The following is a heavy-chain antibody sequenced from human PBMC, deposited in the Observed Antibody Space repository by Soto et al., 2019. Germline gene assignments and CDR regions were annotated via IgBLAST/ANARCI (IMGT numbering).Heavy chain of an antibody. V-gene: IGHV4-59*08. CDR2: IYYSGST. Sequence: KQSQTLSLTCTVSGGSISSYYWSWIRQPPGKGLEWIGYIYYSGSTNYNPSLKSRVTISVDTSKNQFSLKLSSVTAADTAVYYCARLGSWVSDHIVLMVDWYFDLWGRGTLVTVSS. CDR1: GGSISSYY. D-gene: IGHD2-8*01. CDR3: ARLGSWVSDHIVLMVDWYFDL. J-gene: IGHJ2*01.